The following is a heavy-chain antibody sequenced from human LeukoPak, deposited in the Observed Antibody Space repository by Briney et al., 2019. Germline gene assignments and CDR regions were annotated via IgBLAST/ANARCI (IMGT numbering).Heavy chain of an antibody. D-gene: IGHD4-23*01. J-gene: IGHJ4*02. Sequence: SQTLSLTCATSGDSVPSNSAAWNWIRQSPSRGLEWLGRTYYRSKWYNDYAVSVKSRITINPDTSKNQFSLQLNSVTPEDTAVYYCARNYGGNHNRFGLDYWGQGTLVTVSS. CDR1: GDSVPSNSAA. V-gene: IGHV6-1*01. CDR2: TYYRSKWYN. CDR3: ARNYGGNHNRFGLDY.